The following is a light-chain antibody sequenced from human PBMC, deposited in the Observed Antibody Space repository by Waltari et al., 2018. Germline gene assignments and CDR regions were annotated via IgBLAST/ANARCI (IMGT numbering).Light chain of an antibody. CDR3: QQFFGTPWT. CDR1: QNILYNSNNKNY. CDR2: WAA. J-gene: IGKJ1*01. Sequence: DIVLTQSPDSLPVSLGERATINCKSSQNILYNSNNKNYLAWYQQKPGQPPKLLISWAATRQSGVPERFSGSGSGTDFTLTISSLQAEDVAVYYCQQFFGTPWTFGQGTKVEIK. V-gene: IGKV4-1*01.